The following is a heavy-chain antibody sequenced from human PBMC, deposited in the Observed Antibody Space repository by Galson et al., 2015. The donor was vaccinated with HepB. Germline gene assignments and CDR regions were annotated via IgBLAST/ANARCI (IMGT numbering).Heavy chain of an antibody. CDR2: INAGNGNT. Sequence: SVKVSCKASGYTFTSYAMHWVRQAPGQRLEWMGWINAGNGNTKYSQKFQGRVTITRDTSASTAYMELSSLRSEDTAVYYCASGGGSSGYRQSVGGHMHVWGQGTTVTVSS. J-gene: IGHJ6*02. D-gene: IGHD6-13*01. V-gene: IGHV1-3*01. CDR3: ASGGGSSGYRQSVGGHMHV. CDR1: GYTFTSYA.